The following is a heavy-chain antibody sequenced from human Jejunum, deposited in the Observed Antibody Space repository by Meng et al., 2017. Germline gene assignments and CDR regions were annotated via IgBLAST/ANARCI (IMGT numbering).Heavy chain of an antibody. J-gene: IGHJ4*02. CDR3: AKGPEMTMGRGQILGGKYYFDY. Sequence: GESLKISCTASGFTFGGYAMPWVRQAPGEGLEWVSSVSGSGGSTDHADSVKGRLTISRDNSKNTLYLQMKSLRVEDTAIYYCAKGPEMTMGRGQILGGKYYFDYWGQGTLVTVSS. CDR1: GFTFGGYA. D-gene: IGHD3-10*01. V-gene: IGHV3-23*01. CDR2: VSGSGGST.